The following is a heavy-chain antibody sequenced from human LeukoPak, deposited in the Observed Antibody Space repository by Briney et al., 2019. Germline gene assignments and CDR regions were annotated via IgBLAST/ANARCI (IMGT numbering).Heavy chain of an antibody. CDR1: GVSISSSY. Sequence: PSETLSLTCTVSGVSISSSYWSWIRQPPGKGLEWIGDIYYNGNTNYNPSLKSRVTISLDTSKNQFSLKLSSVTAADTAVYYCARVSWRAVDYWGQGTLVTVSS. V-gene: IGHV4-59*01. CDR2: IYYNGNT. CDR3: ARVSWRAVDY. J-gene: IGHJ4*02. D-gene: IGHD6-13*01.